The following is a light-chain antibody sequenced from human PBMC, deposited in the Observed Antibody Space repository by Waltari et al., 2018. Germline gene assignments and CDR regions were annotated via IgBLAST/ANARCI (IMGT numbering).Light chain of an antibody. V-gene: IGLV1-44*01. J-gene: IGLJ3*02. CDR1: SSNTGSNT. Sequence: QSVLTQPPSASGTPGQRVTISCSACSSNTGSNTVNWYQQLPGTAPKLLIYSNNQRPSGVPDRFSGSKSGTSASLAISGLQSEDEADYYCAAWDDSLNGWVFGGGTKLTVL. CDR3: AAWDDSLNGWV. CDR2: SNN.